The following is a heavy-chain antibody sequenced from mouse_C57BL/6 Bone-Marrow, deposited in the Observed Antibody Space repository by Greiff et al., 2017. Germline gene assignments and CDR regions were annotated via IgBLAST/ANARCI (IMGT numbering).Heavy chain of an antibody. Sequence: QVQLQQPGAELVKPGASVKLSCKASGYTFTSYWMHWVKQRPGQGLEWIGMIHPNSGSTNYNEKFKSKATLTVDKSSSTAYMQLSSLTSEDSVVYYCARGDYYGSSGNYWGQGTTLTVSS. D-gene: IGHD1-1*01. J-gene: IGHJ2*01. V-gene: IGHV1-64*01. CDR1: GYTFTSYW. CDR2: IHPNSGST. CDR3: ARGDYYGSSGNY.